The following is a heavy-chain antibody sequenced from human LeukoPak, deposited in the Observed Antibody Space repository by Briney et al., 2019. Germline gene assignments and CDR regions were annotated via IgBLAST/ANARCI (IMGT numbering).Heavy chain of an antibody. CDR3: AGEDYSSGNPTIDT. CDR2: IGASGSYM. Sequence: NSGGSLRLSCAASGFTFSRYAMKWVRQAPGKGLEWVSCIGASGSYMYYADSVKGRFTISRDNAKNSMYLQMNSLRAEDAAVYYCAGEDYSSGNPTIDTWGQGTLVTVSS. CDR1: GFTFSRYA. J-gene: IGHJ5*02. V-gene: IGHV3-21*06. D-gene: IGHD3-10*01.